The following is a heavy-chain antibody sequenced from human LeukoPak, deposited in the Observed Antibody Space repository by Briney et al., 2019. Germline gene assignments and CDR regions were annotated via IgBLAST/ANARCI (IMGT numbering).Heavy chain of an antibody. CDR2: NNHSGST. Sequence: PSETLSLTCAVYGGSFSGYYWSWIRQPPGKGLEWIGENNHSGSTNYNPSLKSRVTISVDTSKNQFSLKLSSVTAADTAVYYCARGSGDYVGFGFDYWGQGTLVTVSS. CDR1: GGSFSGYY. J-gene: IGHJ4*02. CDR3: ARGSGDYVGFGFDY. V-gene: IGHV4-34*01. D-gene: IGHD4-17*01.